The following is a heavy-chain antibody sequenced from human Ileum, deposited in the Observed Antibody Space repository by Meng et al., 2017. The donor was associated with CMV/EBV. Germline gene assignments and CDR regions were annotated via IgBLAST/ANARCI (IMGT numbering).Heavy chain of an antibody. Sequence: NLQELGPGLVKTSETVSLTFTVSRGSVISSSYYWGWIRPPPGKGLEEIGSFYYGGGTYYNPSLKSRVTLSVDASKNQFSLKLSSVTAADTAVYFCAGELWSLYYFDYWGPGILVTVSS. V-gene: IGHV4-39*07. CDR2: FYYGGGT. CDR1: RGSVISSSYY. J-gene: IGHJ4*02. D-gene: IGHD5-18*01. CDR3: AGELWSLYYFDY.